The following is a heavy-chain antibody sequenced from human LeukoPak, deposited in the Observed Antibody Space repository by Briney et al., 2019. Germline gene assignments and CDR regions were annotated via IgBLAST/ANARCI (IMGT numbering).Heavy chain of an antibody. CDR3: ARDQGTMTGAFDY. CDR2: ISSNGGST. V-gene: IGHV3-64*01. Sequence: GRSLRLSCAASGFTFSSYAMHWVRQAPGKGLEYVSAISSNGGSTYYANSVKGRFTISRHNSKNTLSFQMGSLRAEDMAVYYRARDQGTMTGAFDYWGQGTLVTVSS. D-gene: IGHD3-22*01. J-gene: IGHJ4*02. CDR1: GFTFSSYA.